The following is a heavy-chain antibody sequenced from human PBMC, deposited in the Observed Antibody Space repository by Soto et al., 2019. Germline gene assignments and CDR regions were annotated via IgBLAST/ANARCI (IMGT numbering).Heavy chain of an antibody. V-gene: IGHV3-11*01. D-gene: IGHD1-1*01. CDR3: ARAEGSWNGYYYYCMDV. Sequence: GGSLRLSCAASGFTFSDYYMRWIRQAPGKGLEWVSYISSSGSTIYYADSVKGRFTISRDNAKNSLYLQMNSLRAEDTAVYYCARAEGSWNGYYYYCMDVWGQGTTVTVSS. J-gene: IGHJ6*02. CDR2: ISSSGSTI. CDR1: GFTFSDYY.